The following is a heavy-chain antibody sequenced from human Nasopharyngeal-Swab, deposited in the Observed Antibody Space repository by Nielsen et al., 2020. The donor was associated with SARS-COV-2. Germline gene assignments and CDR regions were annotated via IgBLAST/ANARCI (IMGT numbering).Heavy chain of an antibody. Sequence: SCAASGFTFSDYYMSWIRQDPGKGLEWVSYFSSSGSTIYYADPVKGRFTITRDNAKNSLYLQMNSLRAEDTAVYYCASLSSGYCSSTSGYEGDENWFDPWGQGTLVTVSS. CDR1: GFTFSDYY. CDR3: ASLSSGYCSSTSGYEGDENWFDP. V-gene: IGHV3-11*04. CDR2: FSSSGSTI. J-gene: IGHJ5*02. D-gene: IGHD2-2*01.